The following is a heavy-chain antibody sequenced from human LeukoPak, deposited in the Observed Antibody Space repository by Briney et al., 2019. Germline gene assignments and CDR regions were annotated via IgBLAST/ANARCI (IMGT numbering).Heavy chain of an antibody. CDR3: ARGRLCSSTSCYDVYYYYYYMDV. V-gene: IGHV4-34*01. CDR1: GGSFSGYY. Sequence: SETLSLTCAVYGGSFSGYYWSWIRQPPGKGLEWIREINHSGSTNYNPSLKSRVTISVDTSKNQFSLKLSSVTAADTAVYYCARGRLCSSTSCYDVYYYYYYMDVWGKGTTVTVSS. D-gene: IGHD2-2*01. CDR2: INHSGST. J-gene: IGHJ6*03.